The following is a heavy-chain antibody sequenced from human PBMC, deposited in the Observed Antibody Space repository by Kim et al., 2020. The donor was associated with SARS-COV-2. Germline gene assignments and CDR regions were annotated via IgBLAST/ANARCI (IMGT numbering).Heavy chain of an antibody. V-gene: IGHV3-74*01. Sequence: GGSLRLSCAASGFTISSYWMHWVRQVPGKGLVWVSHINSDESNTNYADSVKGRFTISRDNPKNTLYLQMNCLRAEDTAVYYCARRGGGSDPDYWGQGT. CDR2: INSDESNT. D-gene: IGHD2-15*01. CDR3: ARRGGGSDPDY. J-gene: IGHJ4*02. CDR1: GFTISSYW.